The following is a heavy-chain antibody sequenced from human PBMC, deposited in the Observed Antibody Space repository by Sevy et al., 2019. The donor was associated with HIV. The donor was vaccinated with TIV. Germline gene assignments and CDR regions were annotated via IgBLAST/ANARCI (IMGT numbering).Heavy chain of an antibody. Sequence: SETLSLPCAVSGYSISSGYYWGWIRQPPGKGLEWIGSIYHSGSTYYNPSLKSRVTISVDTSKNQFSLKLSSVTAADTAVYFCARHERDSGSYKNYSYYYYMDVWGKGTTVTVSS. CDR1: GYSISSGYY. V-gene: IGHV4-38-2*01. CDR3: ARHERDSGSYKNYSYYYYMDV. D-gene: IGHD6-6*01. J-gene: IGHJ6*03. CDR2: IYHSGST.